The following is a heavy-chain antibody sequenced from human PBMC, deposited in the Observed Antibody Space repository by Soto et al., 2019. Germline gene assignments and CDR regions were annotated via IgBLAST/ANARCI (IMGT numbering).Heavy chain of an antibody. J-gene: IGHJ5*02. CDR3: ARGIWVRGIIGFNWFDP. D-gene: IGHD3-10*01. Sequence: QVQLQESGPGLVKPSQTLSLTCSVSGGSITSGGYYWNWIRQHPGKGLEWIGYIYSGGITYYNPSLKRRIPITVDTSKHQFSLKLSSATAADTAMYYCARGIWVRGIIGFNWFDPWGQGTLVTVSS. CDR1: GGSITSGGYY. CDR2: IYSGGIT. V-gene: IGHV4-31*03.